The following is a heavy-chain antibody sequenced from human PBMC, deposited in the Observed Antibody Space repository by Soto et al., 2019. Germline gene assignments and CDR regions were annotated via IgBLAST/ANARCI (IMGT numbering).Heavy chain of an antibody. Sequence: TLSLTCSVSGGSISSGNYYWGWIRQPPGKGLEWIGSIYSGVTTYYNPSLESRVTISADTPNNQVSLKMSSVTAADTAVYYCARHVSSSSSETYYPLFFDFWGQGSLVTVSS. V-gene: IGHV4-39*01. CDR3: ARHVSSSSSETYYPLFFDF. D-gene: IGHD3-10*01. J-gene: IGHJ4*02. CDR2: IYSGVTT. CDR1: GGSISSGNYY.